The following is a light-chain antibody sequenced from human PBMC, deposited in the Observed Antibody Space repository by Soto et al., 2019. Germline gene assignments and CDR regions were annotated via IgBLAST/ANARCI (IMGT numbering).Light chain of an antibody. Sequence: QSALTQPASVSGSPGQSITISCTGTSRDVGSYNLVSWYQQHPGKAPKLMIYEGSKRPSGVSNRFSGSKSGNTASLTISGLQAEDEADYYCCSYAYSSTFWVFGGGTKLTVL. CDR1: SRDVGSYNL. V-gene: IGLV2-23*03. CDR3: CSYAYSSTFWV. CDR2: EGS. J-gene: IGLJ3*02.